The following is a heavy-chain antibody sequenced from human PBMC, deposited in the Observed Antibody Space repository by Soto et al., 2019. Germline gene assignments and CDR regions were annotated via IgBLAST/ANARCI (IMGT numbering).Heavy chain of an antibody. CDR2: VGGNGAST. Sequence: DVQLLESGGGLVQPGGSLRLSCAASGFTFSRFAMSWVRLAPGKGLEWVSGVGGNGASTYYADSVRGRFTISRDNSKNTLYLHMNGLRAEDTATYFCAKTSRFFGDHIDYFDSWRQGTLVTVSS. J-gene: IGHJ4*02. CDR1: GFTFSRFA. V-gene: IGHV3-23*01. D-gene: IGHD2-21*02. CDR3: AKTSRFFGDHIDYFDS.